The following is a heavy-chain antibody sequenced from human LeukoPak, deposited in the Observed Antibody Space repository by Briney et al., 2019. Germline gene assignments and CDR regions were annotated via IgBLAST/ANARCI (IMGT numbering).Heavy chain of an antibody. D-gene: IGHD3-10*01. CDR1: GFTFSSYS. J-gene: IGHJ4*02. CDR2: VSSSSSYI. CDR3: ARVSAYGSGSYPDY. V-gene: IGHV3-21*01. Sequence: GGSLRLSCAASGFTFSSYSMNWVRQAPGKGLEWVSSVSSSSSYISYADPVKGRFTISRDNAKNSLYLQMNSLRAEDTAVYYCARVSAYGSGSYPDYWGQGTLVTVSS.